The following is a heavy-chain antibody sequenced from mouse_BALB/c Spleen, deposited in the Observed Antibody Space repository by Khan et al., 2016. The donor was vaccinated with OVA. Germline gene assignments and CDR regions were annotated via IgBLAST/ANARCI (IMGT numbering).Heavy chain of an antibody. CDR3: ARSGGDYDGYVRDY. CDR2: IYPGDGDS. Sequence: VELVASGAELVRPGSSVKISCKASGYAFSSYWMNWVKQRPGQGLEWIGQIYPGDGDSNYNGDFKDKATLTADKSSSTAYMQLSSLTSEDSAVYFCARSGGDYDGYVRDYWGQGTSVTVSS. CDR1: GYAFSSYW. D-gene: IGHD2-4*01. J-gene: IGHJ4*01. V-gene: IGHV1-80*01.